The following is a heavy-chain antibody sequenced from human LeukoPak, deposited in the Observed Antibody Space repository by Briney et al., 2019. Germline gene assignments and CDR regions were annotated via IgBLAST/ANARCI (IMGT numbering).Heavy chain of an antibody. CDR2: ISYDGSNK. Sequence: GGSLRLSCAASGFTFSSYAMHWVRQAPGKGLEWVAVISYDGSNKYYADSVKGRFTISRDNSKNTLYLQMNSLRAEDTAVYYCARDPRQWPHYYFDYWGQGTLVTVSS. D-gene: IGHD6-19*01. CDR1: GFTFSSYA. J-gene: IGHJ4*02. CDR3: ARDPRQWPHYYFDY. V-gene: IGHV3-30-3*01.